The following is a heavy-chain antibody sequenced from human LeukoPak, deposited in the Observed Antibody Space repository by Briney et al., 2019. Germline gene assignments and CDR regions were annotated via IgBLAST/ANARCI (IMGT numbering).Heavy chain of an antibody. V-gene: IGHV3-66*01. CDR1: GITVSSNY. CDR3: ARGGLEMATIYFDH. CDR2: IYSGGST. J-gene: IGHJ4*02. D-gene: IGHD5-24*01. Sequence: GGSLRLSCAASGITVSSNYMSWVRQAPGKGLEWVSLIYSGGSTYYADSVKGRFTISRDNSKNTLYLQVNSLRAEDAAVYYCARGGLEMATIYFDHWGQGTLVTVSS.